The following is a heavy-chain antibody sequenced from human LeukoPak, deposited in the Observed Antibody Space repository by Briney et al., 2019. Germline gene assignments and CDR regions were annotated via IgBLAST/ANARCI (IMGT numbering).Heavy chain of an antibody. CDR1: GYTFTNYG. CDR3: ARDLPADTGYETHDY. Sequence: GASAKVSCKTSGYTFTNYGISWVRQAPGQGLEWVGWTSAYNGNTDYAQKFQGRVTMTTDSSTSTAYMELRSLRSDDTAVYYCARDLPADTGYETHDYWGQGTLVTVSS. J-gene: IGHJ4*02. D-gene: IGHD5-12*01. V-gene: IGHV1-18*01. CDR2: TSAYNGNT.